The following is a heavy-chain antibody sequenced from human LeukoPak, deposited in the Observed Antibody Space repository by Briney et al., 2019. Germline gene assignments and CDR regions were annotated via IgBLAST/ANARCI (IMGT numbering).Heavy chain of an antibody. Sequence: ASVKVSCKASGYTFTGYYMHWVRQAPGQELEWMGWINPNSGGTNYAQKFQGRVTMTRDTSISTAYMELSRLRSDDTAVYYCARAMYYYDSSGYYFLDAFDIWGQGTMVTVSS. V-gene: IGHV1-2*02. J-gene: IGHJ3*02. CDR3: ARAMYYYDSSGYYFLDAFDI. CDR2: INPNSGGT. D-gene: IGHD3-22*01. CDR1: GYTFTGYY.